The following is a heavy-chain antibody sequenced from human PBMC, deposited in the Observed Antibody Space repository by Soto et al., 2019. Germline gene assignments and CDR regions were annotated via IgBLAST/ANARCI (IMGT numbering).Heavy chain of an antibody. CDR2: ISYDGSNK. Sequence: PGGSLRLSCAASGFTFSSYAMHCVRQAPGKGLEWVAVISYDGSNKYYADSVKGRFTISRDNSKNTLYLQMNSLRAEDTAVYYCARHWRRSMVHVWGQGTLVTGSS. CDR3: ARHWRRSMVHV. D-gene: IGHD3-10*01. J-gene: IGHJ4*02. CDR1: GFTFSSYA. V-gene: IGHV3-30-3*01.